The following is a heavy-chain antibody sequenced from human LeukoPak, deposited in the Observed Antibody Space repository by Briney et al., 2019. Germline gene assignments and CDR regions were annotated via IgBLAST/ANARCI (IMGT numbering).Heavy chain of an antibody. V-gene: IGHV4-34*01. Sequence: PSETLSLTCAVYGGSFSGYYWSWIRQPPGKGLEWIGEINHSGSTNYNPSLKSRVTISVDTSKNQFSLKLSSVTAADTAVYYCARQFRWSFDYWGQGTLVTVSS. CDR1: GGSFSGYY. CDR3: ARQFRWSFDY. D-gene: IGHD4-23*01. J-gene: IGHJ4*02. CDR2: INHSGST.